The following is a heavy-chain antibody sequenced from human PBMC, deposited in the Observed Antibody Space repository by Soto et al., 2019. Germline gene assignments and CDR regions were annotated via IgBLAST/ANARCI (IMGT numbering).Heavy chain of an antibody. CDR3: ARQGYVPAAATAWFDP. J-gene: IGHJ5*02. D-gene: IGHD2-2*01. CDR1: GGSISSSSYY. CDR2: IYYSGST. V-gene: IGHV4-39*01. Sequence: SETLSLTCTVSGGSISSSSYYWGWIRQPPGKGLEWIGSIYYSGSTYYNPSLKSRVTISVDTSKNQFSLKLSSVTAADTAVYYCARQGYVPAAATAWFDPWGQGTLVTVSS.